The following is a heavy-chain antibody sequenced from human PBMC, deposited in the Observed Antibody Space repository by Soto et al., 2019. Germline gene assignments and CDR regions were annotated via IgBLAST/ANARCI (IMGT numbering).Heavy chain of an antibody. Sequence: SVKVSCKTSGVTFSSYAISWVRQAPGQGLEWMGGIIPIFGTANYAQKFQGRVTITADESTSTAYMEVSSLRSEDTAVYYCARAWGANSYYYGMDVWGQGTTVTVSS. CDR1: GVTFSSYA. V-gene: IGHV1-69*13. CDR3: ARAWGANSYYYGMDV. J-gene: IGHJ6*02. D-gene: IGHD7-27*01. CDR2: IIPIFGTA.